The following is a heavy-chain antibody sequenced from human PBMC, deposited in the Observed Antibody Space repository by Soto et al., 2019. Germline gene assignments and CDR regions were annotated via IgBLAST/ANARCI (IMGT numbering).Heavy chain of an antibody. CDR1: GFTFSNYA. J-gene: IGHJ4*02. CDR3: AKRAPDTYYFDY. CDR2: ISVGGSA. D-gene: IGHD2-2*02. Sequence: EVQLLESGGGLIQPGGSLRLSCAVSGFTFSNYAMSWVRQAPGKGLEWFSTISVGGSAFYADSVKGRFTISRDNSKNTLFLQMNSLRAEDTALYHCAKRAPDTYYFDYWGQGTLVTVS. V-gene: IGHV3-23*01.